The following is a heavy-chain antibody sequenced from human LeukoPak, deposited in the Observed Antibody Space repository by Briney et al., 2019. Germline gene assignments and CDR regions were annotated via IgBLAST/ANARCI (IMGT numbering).Heavy chain of an antibody. CDR2: IRYDGSKK. J-gene: IGHJ5*02. CDR3: ARGATTTRFGRFDP. CDR1: GFTFSSYG. Sequence: PGGSLRLSCAASGFTFSSYGMHWVRQAPGKGLEWVAFIRYDGSKKDYADSVKGRFTISRDNAKKSLYLQMNSLRAEDTAIYYCARGATTTRFGRFDPWGQGTLVTVSS. D-gene: IGHD4-17*01. V-gene: IGHV3-30*02.